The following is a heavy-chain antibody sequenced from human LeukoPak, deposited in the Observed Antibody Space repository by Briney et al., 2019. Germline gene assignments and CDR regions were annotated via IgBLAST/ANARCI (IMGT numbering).Heavy chain of an antibody. J-gene: IGHJ4*02. V-gene: IGHV4-61*02. CDR1: GGSISSGSYY. D-gene: IGHD6-19*01. CDR2: IYTSGST. Sequence: SQTLSLTCTVSGGSISSGSYYWSWIRQPAGKGLEWIGRIYTSGSTNYNPSLKSRVTISVDTSKNQFSLKLSSVTAADTAVYHCARGYSSGWYYFDYWGQGTLVTVSS. CDR3: ARGYSSGWYYFDY.